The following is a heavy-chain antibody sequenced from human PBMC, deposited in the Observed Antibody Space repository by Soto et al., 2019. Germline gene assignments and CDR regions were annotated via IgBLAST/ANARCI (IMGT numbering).Heavy chain of an antibody. V-gene: IGHV1-69*02. CDR3: ARNPRGYIVYVEACSFDL. Sequence: QVQLVQSGAEVKKPGSSVKVSCKASGGTFSSYTISWVRQAPGQGLEWMGRIIPILGIANYAQKFQGRVTITADKSTSTAYMELSSLRSEDTAVYYCARNPRGYIVYVEACSFDLWGRGTMVTVSS. J-gene: IGHJ2*01. CDR2: IIPILGIA. CDR1: GGTFSSYT. D-gene: IGHD5-12*01.